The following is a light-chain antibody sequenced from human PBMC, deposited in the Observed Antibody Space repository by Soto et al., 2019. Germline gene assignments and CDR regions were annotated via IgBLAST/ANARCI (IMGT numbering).Light chain of an antibody. CDR2: AAS. J-gene: IGKJ4*01. Sequence: DIQMTQSPSSVSASVGDTVSITCRASQGINNWLAWYQQKPGKAPQVLIYAASCLQSGVPSRFSGSGFGTDFTLTITSLQPEDFATYFCQQANNFPLTFGGGTKIEIK. CDR3: QQANNFPLT. V-gene: IGKV1-12*01. CDR1: QGINNW.